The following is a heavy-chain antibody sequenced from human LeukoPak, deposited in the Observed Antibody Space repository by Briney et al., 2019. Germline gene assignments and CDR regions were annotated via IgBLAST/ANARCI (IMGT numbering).Heavy chain of an antibody. J-gene: IGHJ6*02. D-gene: IGHD2-15*01. V-gene: IGHV3-21*01. CDR1: GFSFSSYS. CDR2: ISSSSTYI. Sequence: PGGSLRLSCAASGFSFSSYSMNWVRQAPGKGLEWVSSISSSSTYIYYADSLKGRFTISRDNAKNSLYLQMNSLRAEDTAVYYFARSLLGYCSGGSCYIDYYGMDVWGQGTTVTVSS. CDR3: ARSLLGYCSGGSCYIDYYGMDV.